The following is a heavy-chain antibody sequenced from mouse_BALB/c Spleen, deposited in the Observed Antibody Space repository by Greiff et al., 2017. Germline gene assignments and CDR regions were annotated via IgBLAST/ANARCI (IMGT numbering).Heavy chain of an antibody. CDR3: ARWDYYGSSPPFAY. D-gene: IGHD1-1*01. CDR1: GDSITSGY. CDR2: ISYSGST. J-gene: IGHJ3*01. Sequence: DVKLVESGPSLVKPSQTLSLTCSVTGDSITSGYWNWIRKFPGNKLEYMGYISYSGSTYYNPSLKSRISITRDTSKNQYYLQLNSVTTEDTATYYCARWDYYGSSPPFAYWGQGTLVTVSA. V-gene: IGHV3-8*02.